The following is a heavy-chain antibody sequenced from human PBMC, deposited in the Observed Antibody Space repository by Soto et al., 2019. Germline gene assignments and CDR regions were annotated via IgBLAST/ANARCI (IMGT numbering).Heavy chain of an antibody. Sequence: EVQWVESGGGLVQPGGSLRLSCAASGFTVSTKSMSWVRQAPGKGLEWVSVIYSGGSTFYADSVRGRFTISRDNSKNTVNLQMNSLRAEDTAVYYCARDPWAADYWGQGTLVTVSS. V-gene: IGHV3-66*01. CDR3: ARDPWAADY. J-gene: IGHJ4*02. CDR2: IYSGGST. CDR1: GFTVSTKS. D-gene: IGHD3-16*01.